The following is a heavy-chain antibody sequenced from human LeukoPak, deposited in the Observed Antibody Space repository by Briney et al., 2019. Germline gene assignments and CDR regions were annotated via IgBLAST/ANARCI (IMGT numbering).Heavy chain of an antibody. CDR3: ARIPIVVVPAAQGDNWFDP. CDR2: INPNSGGT. V-gene: IGHV1-2*02. CDR1: GYTFTGYY. D-gene: IGHD2-2*01. J-gene: IGHJ5*02. Sequence: ASVKVSCXASGYTFTGYYMHWVRQAPGQGLEWMGWINPNSGGTNYAQKFQGRVTMTRDTSISTAYMELSRLRSDDTAVYYCARIPIVVVPAAQGDNWFDPWGQGTLVTVSS.